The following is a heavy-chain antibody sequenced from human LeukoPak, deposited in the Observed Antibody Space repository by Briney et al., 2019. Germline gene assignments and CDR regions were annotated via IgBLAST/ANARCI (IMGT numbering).Heavy chain of an antibody. CDR2: FDPEDGET. D-gene: IGHD6-19*01. V-gene: IGHV1-24*01. CDR1: GYTXTELS. Sequence: GASVKVSCKVSGYTXTELSMHWVRQAPGKGLEWMGGFDPEDGETIYAQKFQGRVTMTEDTSTDTAYMELSSLRSEDTAVYYCATDPYSSGWYGYWGQGTLVTVSS. CDR3: ATDPYSSGWYGY. J-gene: IGHJ4*02.